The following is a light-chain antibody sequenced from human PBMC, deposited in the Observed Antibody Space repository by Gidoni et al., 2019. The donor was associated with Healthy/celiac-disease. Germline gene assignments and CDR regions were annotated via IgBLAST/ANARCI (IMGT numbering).Light chain of an antibody. Sequence: QAVVTQEPSLTVSQGGTVTLTCESSTGAVTSGHYPYWFQQKPGQAPRTLIYDTSNKHSWTPARFSGSLLGGKAALTLSGAQPEDEAEYYCLLSYSGALYVFGTGTKVTVL. J-gene: IGLJ1*01. CDR1: TGAVTSGHY. CDR3: LLSYSGALYV. CDR2: DTS. V-gene: IGLV7-46*01.